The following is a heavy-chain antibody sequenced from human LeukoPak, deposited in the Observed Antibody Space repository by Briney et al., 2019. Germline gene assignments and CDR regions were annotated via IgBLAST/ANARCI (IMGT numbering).Heavy chain of an antibody. J-gene: IGHJ4*02. CDR3: APRAFYSKGAFDY. D-gene: IGHD2-21*01. V-gene: IGHV3-23*01. Sequence: GGPLRLSCSASGFTLSCLGVSGVPPAPGKGREWVSAISGRGDSTNYADSVKGRFTISRDNSKNTLYLQMNSLRAEDTAVYYCAPRAFYSKGAFDYWGQGTLVTVSS. CDR1: GFTLSCLG. CDR2: ISGRGDST.